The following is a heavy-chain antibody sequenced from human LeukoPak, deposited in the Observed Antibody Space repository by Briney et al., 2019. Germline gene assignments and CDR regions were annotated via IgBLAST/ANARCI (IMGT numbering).Heavy chain of an antibody. V-gene: IGHV3-30*04. J-gene: IGHJ3*01. CDR1: GFTISGDA. CDR3: ARETLDALDL. CDR2: ISFDGSYK. Sequence: PGTSLRLSCTASGFTISGDAMHWVRQAPGKGLQWVAHISFDGSYKYYGDSVKGRFTISRDNSKNTLYLQMNSLRTDDTALFYCARETLDALDLWGPGTLVTVSS.